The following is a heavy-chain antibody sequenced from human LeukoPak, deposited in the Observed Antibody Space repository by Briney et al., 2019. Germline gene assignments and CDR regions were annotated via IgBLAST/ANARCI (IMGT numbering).Heavy chain of an antibody. D-gene: IGHD5-12*01. CDR1: GFTFRSYG. V-gene: IGHV3-23*01. J-gene: IGHJ4*02. CDR2: ISGSGGST. Sequence: GGSLRLSCAASGFTFRSYGMSWVRQAPGKGLEWVSAISGSGGSTYYADSVKGRFTISRDNSKNTLYLQMNSLRAEDTAVYYCAKKSGYSGYDLGYWGQGTLVTVSS. CDR3: AKKSGYSGYDLGY.